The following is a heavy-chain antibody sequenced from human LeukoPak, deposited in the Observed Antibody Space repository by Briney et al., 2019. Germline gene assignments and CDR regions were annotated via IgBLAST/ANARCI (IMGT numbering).Heavy chain of an antibody. D-gene: IGHD2-15*01. CDR3: ARLVHCSGGSCYSAGGRDWFDP. CDR1: GGSISSYY. V-gene: IGHV4-59*08. Sequence: SETLSLTCTVSGGSISSYYWNWIRQPPGKGREWSGYIDYSGSTNYNPSLKSRVTISVDTSKNQFSLKLSSVTAADTAVYYCARLVHCSGGSCYSAGGRDWFDPWGQGTLVTVSS. CDR2: IDYSGST. J-gene: IGHJ5*02.